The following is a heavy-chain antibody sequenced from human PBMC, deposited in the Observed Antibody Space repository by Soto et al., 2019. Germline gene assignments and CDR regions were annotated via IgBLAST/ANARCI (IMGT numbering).Heavy chain of an antibody. CDR1: GGTYSSYA. V-gene: IGHV1-69*13. CDR2: IIPIFGTT. CDR3: AGPSKYGSGMGHTAGL. Sequence: SVKVDWPAAGGTYSSYAISCVRQAPGQGLEWMGGIIPIFGTTNYAEKFRGRVSITADESTSTAYVELSSLRSEDTAVYYCAGPSKYGSGMGHTAGLRGR. D-gene: IGHD2-21*02. J-gene: IGHJ2*01.